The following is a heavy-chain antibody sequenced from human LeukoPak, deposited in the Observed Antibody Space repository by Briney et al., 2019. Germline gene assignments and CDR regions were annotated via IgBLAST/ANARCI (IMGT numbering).Heavy chain of an antibody. CDR1: GDSITNSNYY. V-gene: IGHV4-39*07. J-gene: IGHJ3*02. Sequence: SETLSLTCTASGDSITNSNYYWGWVRQSPGRGLEWLGNIFYNGGPYYNPSFKSRVVISVDTSKNHFSLTLNAVTAADTAVYHCASYSGIYSAFEIWSQGTLVTVSS. CDR3: ASYSGIYSAFEI. CDR2: IFYNGGP. D-gene: IGHD1-26*01.